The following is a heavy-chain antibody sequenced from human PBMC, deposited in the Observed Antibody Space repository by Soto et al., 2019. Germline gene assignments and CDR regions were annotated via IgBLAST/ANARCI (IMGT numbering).Heavy chain of an antibody. D-gene: IGHD2-21*02. Sequence: DSVKVSCKASGYTFTSYAMHWVRQAPGQRLEWMGWINAGNGNTKYSQKFQGRVTITRDTSASTAYMELSSLRSEDTAVYYCARDCGGDCYRAFDIWGQGTMVNVSS. V-gene: IGHV1-3*01. CDR3: ARDCGGDCYRAFDI. J-gene: IGHJ3*02. CDR2: INAGNGNT. CDR1: GYTFTSYA.